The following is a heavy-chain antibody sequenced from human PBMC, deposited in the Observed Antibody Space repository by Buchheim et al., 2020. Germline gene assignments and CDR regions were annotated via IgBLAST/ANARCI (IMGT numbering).Heavy chain of an antibody. CDR1: GFTFSSYA. V-gene: IGHV3-23*01. D-gene: IGHD5-18*01. J-gene: IGHJ4*02. CDR2: ISGSGGST. CDR3: AKDRIRGYSYGTTYFDY. Sequence: EVQLLESGGGLVQPGGSLRLSCAASGFTFSSYAMSWVRQAPGKGLEWVSAISGSGGSTYYADSVKGRFTIPRDNSKNTLYLQMNSLRAEDTAVYYCAKDRIRGYSYGTTYFDYWGQGTL.